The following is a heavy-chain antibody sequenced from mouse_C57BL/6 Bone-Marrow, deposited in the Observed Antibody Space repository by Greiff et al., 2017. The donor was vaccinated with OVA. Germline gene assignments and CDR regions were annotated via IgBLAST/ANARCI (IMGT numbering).Heavy chain of an antibody. CDR1: GFNIKDYY. Sequence: VQLQQSGAELVKPGTSVKLSCTASGFNIKDYYMPWVKQRTEQGLEWIGRIDPEDGETKYAPKFKGKATITEDTSSNTAYLQLSSLTSEDTADYYCARSRELTTVVDYYAMDYWGQGTSVTVSS. CDR3: ARSRELTTVVDYYAMDY. J-gene: IGHJ4*01. D-gene: IGHD1-1*01. CDR2: IDPEDGET. V-gene: IGHV14-2*01.